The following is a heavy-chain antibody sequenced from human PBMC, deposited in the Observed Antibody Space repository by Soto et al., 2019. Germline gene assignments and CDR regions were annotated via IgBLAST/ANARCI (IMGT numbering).Heavy chain of an antibody. J-gene: IGHJ4*02. Sequence: QITLKESGPTLVKPTQTLTLTCTFSGFSLSTGGEGVGWIRQPPGEALEWLALIYWDDEKRYSPSLKSRLTITKDSSKSQVVLSMTNMGPVDTATYYCAHSHEGDPDPKDFDYWGQGALVTVSS. V-gene: IGHV2-5*02. CDR3: AHSHEGDPDPKDFDY. D-gene: IGHD3-16*01. CDR2: IYWDDEK. CDR1: GFSLSTGGEG.